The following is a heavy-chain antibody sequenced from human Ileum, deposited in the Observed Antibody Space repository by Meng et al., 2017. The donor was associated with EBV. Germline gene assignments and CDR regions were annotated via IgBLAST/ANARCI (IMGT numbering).Heavy chain of an antibody. D-gene: IGHD4-17*01. V-gene: IGHV4-4*02. J-gene: IGHJ4*02. CDR3: ASGRDYAWHS. CDR1: GDSISSNNW. CDR2: IYHSGST. Sequence: QVQLEESGPGLGKPSGTLSLTCAGSGDSISSNNWWSWGRQPPGEGLEWIGEIYHSGSTNYNQSFKSRVTMSVDKSKNQISLNLSSVTAADTAVYYCASGRDYAWHSWGRGTLVTVSS.